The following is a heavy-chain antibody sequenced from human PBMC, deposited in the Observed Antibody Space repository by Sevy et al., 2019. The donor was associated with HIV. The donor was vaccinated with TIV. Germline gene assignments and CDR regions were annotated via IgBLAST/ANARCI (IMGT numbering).Heavy chain of an antibody. J-gene: IGHJ6*02. V-gene: IGHV3-11*01. CDR2: FSSSGSTI. Sequence: GGSLRLSCAASGFTFSDYYMSWIRQAPGKGLEWVSYFSSSGSTIYYADSVKGRFTISRDNAKNSLYLQMNSLRAEDTAVYYCARVGDDYGDLDYGMDVWGQGTTVTVSS. CDR3: ARVGDDYGDLDYGMDV. D-gene: IGHD4-17*01. CDR1: GFTFSDYY.